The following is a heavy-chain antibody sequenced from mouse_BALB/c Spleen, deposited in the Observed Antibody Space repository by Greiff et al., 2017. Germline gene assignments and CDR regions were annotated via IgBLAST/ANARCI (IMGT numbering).Heavy chain of an antibody. CDR1: GFTFSSYA. CDR2: ISSGGST. CDR3: ARGPYDWLFAY. D-gene: IGHD2-4*01. V-gene: IGHV5-6-5*01. Sequence: EVHLVESGGGLVKPGGSLKLSCAASGFTFSSYAMSWVRQTPEKRLEWVASISSGGSTYYPDSVKGRFTISRDNARNILYLQMSSLRSEDTAMYYCARGPYDWLFAYWGQGTLVTVSA. J-gene: IGHJ3*01.